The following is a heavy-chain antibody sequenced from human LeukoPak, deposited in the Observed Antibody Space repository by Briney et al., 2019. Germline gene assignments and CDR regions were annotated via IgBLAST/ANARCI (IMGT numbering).Heavy chain of an antibody. D-gene: IGHD3-16*01. CDR2: IHPKSGDT. CDR3: SRGSGISFGGIDY. V-gene: IGHV1-2*02. CDR1: GYTFTGYY. Sequence: GASVTVSCKASGYTFTGYYLHWVRQAPGQGLEWMGWIHPKSGDTHYAQKFLGRVTLTRDTSTTIVYMELKWLTSDDTAVYYCSRGSGISFGGIDYWGQGTLVTVSS. J-gene: IGHJ4*02.